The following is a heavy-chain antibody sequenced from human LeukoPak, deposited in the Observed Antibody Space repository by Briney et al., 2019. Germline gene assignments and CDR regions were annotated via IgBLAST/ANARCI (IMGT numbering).Heavy chain of an antibody. CDR3: ARSLYSNYRYYYYMDV. CDR2: ISGSGGST. CDR1: GFTFSSYA. V-gene: IGHV3-23*01. Sequence: GGSLRLSCAASGFTFSSYAMSWVRQAPGKGLEWVSAISGSGGSTYYADSVKGRFTISRDNSKNTLYLQMNSLRAEDTAVYYCARSLYSNYRYYYYMDVWGKGTTVTVSS. D-gene: IGHD4-11*01. J-gene: IGHJ6*03.